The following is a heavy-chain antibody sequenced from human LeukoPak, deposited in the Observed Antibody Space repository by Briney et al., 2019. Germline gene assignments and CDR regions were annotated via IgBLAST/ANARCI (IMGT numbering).Heavy chain of an antibody. Sequence: PSETLSLTCTVSGGSISSGGYYWSWIRQPPGKGLEWIGYIYHSGSTYYNPSLKSRVTISVDRSKNQFSLKLSSVTAADTAVYYCAREGIAAAGTSFDYWGQGTLVTVSS. D-gene: IGHD6-13*01. CDR2: IYHSGST. J-gene: IGHJ4*02. V-gene: IGHV4-30-2*01. CDR3: AREGIAAAGTSFDY. CDR1: GGSISSGGYY.